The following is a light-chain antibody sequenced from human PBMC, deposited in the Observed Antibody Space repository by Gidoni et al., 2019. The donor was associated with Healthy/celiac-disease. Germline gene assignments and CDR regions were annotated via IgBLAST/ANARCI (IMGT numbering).Light chain of an antibody. CDR3: QQYNSYSPYT. CDR2: KAS. CDR1: QSISSW. J-gene: IGKJ2*01. V-gene: IGKV1-5*03. Sequence: DIQLTHSPSTLSASVGDRVTITCRASQSISSWLAWYQQKPGKAPKLLIYKASSLESGVPSRFRGSGSGTEFTLTISSLQPDDFATYYCQQYNSYSPYTFGQGTKLEIK.